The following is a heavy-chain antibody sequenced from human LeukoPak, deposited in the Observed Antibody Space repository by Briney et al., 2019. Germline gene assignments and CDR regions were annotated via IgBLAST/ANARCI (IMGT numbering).Heavy chain of an antibody. V-gene: IGHV3-53*01. CDR3: ARSLGARGDY. Sequence: GGSLRLSCAASGFTVSRDYMSWVRQAPGRGLDWVSVMYTGGSTYYADSVTGRFTISRDTPENTLYLQMNNLRAEDTAVYYCARSLGARGDYWGQGTLVTVSS. CDR1: GFTVSRDY. J-gene: IGHJ4*02. D-gene: IGHD1-26*01. CDR2: MYTGGST.